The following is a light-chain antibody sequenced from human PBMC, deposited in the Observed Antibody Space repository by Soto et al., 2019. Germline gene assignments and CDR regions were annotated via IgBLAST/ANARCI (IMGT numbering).Light chain of an antibody. J-gene: IGKJ4*01. CDR2: GTS. CDR1: QSVTTSY. CDR3: QQYDSSHVT. V-gene: IGKV3-20*01. Sequence: ENVLTQSPGTLSLSPGERATLSCRASQSVTTSYLAWYQQKPGQAPSLLIYGTSSRATGIPDRFSGSGSGTDFTLTISRLEPEDFAVYYCQQYDSSHVTFGGGTKVQIQ.